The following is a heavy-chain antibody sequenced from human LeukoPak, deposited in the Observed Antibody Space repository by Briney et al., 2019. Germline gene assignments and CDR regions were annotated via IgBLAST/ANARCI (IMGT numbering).Heavy chain of an antibody. CDR3: ARGQLVSIHHWFDP. V-gene: IGHV3-7*01. Sequence: GGSLRLSCAASGFTFSSHWMSWVRQAPGKGLEWVANIKQDGSEKYYVGSVKGRFTISRDNAKNSLYLQMNSLRAGDTAVYYCARGQLVSIHHWFDPWGQGTLVTVSS. CDR1: GFTFSSHW. J-gene: IGHJ5*02. D-gene: IGHD6-6*01. CDR2: IKQDGSEK.